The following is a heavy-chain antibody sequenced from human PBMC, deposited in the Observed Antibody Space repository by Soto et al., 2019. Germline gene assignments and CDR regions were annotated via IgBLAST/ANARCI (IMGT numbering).Heavy chain of an antibody. D-gene: IGHD3-22*01. CDR2: ISGSGGNT. Sequence: WSLRLSCAASGFTFSSYVMSWVRQAPGKXLEWVSAISGSGGNTYYADSVKGRFTISRDNSKNTLFLQMNSLRAEDTALYFCAKEMGDYYDSSGSWFDPWGQGTLVTVSS. V-gene: IGHV3-23*01. J-gene: IGHJ5*02. CDR1: GFTFSSYV. CDR3: AKEMGDYYDSSGSWFDP.